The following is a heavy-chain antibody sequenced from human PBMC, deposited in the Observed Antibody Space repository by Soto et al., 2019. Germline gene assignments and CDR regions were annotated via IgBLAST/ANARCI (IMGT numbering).Heavy chain of an antibody. V-gene: IGHV3-7*01. CDR1: GFTFSSRW. CDR3: ASLLGDVTTFDN. D-gene: IGHD3-10*01. Sequence: EVHLVESGGHLVQPGGSLRVSCAASGFTFSSRWMSWVRQAPGKGLEWVASIIQDESVKHCVDSVRGRFTISRDNAQNSLYLQMDSLRAEDTAVYYCASLLGDVTTFDNWGQGTLVTVSS. CDR2: IIQDESVK. J-gene: IGHJ4*02.